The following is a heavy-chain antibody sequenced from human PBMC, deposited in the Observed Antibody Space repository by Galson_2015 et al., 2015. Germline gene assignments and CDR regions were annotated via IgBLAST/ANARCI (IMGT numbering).Heavy chain of an antibody. V-gene: IGHV3-66*01. D-gene: IGHD3-10*01. Sequence: SLRLSCAASGFTVSSNYMTWVRQAPGKGLEWVLVIYSGGSTYYADSVKGRFIISRDNSKNTLYLQMNSLKTEDTAVYYCSVWLGEFPVWGQGALVTVS. CDR1: GFTVSSNY. J-gene: IGHJ4*02. CDR2: IYSGGST. CDR3: SVWLGEFPV.